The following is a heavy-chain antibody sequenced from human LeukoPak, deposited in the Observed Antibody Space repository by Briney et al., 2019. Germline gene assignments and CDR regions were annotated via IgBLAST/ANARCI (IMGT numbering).Heavy chain of an antibody. Sequence: ASVKVSCKASGYTFTSYYMHWVRQAPGQGLEWMGIINPSGVSTSYAQKFQGRVTMTRDMSTSTVYMELSSLRSEDTAVYYCASGRIVVEGAGAFDIWGQGTLVTVSS. CDR3: ASGRIVVEGAGAFDI. CDR2: INPSGVST. CDR1: GYTFTSYY. V-gene: IGHV1-46*01. J-gene: IGHJ3*02. D-gene: IGHD3-22*01.